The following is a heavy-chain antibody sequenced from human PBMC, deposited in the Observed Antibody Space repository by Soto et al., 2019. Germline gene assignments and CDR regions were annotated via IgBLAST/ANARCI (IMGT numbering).Heavy chain of an antibody. CDR1: GFTFSSFA. CDR2: ISGSGDGT. V-gene: IGHV3-23*01. CDR3: AGPGYSSQDY. D-gene: IGHD5-18*01. J-gene: IGHJ4*02. Sequence: PGGSLRLSCAASGFTFSSFALSWVRQAPGKGLEWVSAISGSGDGTDYADSVEGRFTISRDNSKNTLYLQMNSLRAEDTAVYYCAGPGYSSQDYWGQGALVTVSS.